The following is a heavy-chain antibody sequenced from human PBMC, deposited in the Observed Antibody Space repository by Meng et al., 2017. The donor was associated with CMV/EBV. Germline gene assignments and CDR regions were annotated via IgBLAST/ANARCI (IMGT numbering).Heavy chain of an antibody. V-gene: IGHV1-2*02. CDR1: GFTFSSYA. CDR3: ARSYCGGDCPFQH. CDR2: INPNSGGT. J-gene: IGHJ1*01. D-gene: IGHD2-21*01. Sequence: GESLKISCAASGFTFSSYAMHWVRQAPGQGLEWMGWINPNSGGTNYAQKFQGRVTMTRDTSISTAYMELSRLRSDDTAVYYCARSYCGGDCPFQHWGQGTLVTVSS.